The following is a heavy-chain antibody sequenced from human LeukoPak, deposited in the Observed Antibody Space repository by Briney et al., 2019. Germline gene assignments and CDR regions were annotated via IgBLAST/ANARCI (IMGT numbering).Heavy chain of an antibody. CDR3: AREYVVTAIEDAFDI. CDR2: MNPNSGNT. J-gene: IGHJ3*02. Sequence: VASVKVSCKASGYTFTSYGINWVRQATGQGLEWMGWMNPNSGNTGYAQKLQGRVTITRNTSISTAYMELSSLRSEDTAVYYCAREYVVTAIEDAFDIWGQGTMVTVSS. V-gene: IGHV1-8*03. D-gene: IGHD2-21*02. CDR1: GYTFTSYG.